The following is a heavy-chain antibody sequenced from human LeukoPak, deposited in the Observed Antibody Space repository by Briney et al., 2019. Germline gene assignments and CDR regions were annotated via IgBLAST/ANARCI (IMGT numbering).Heavy chain of an antibody. V-gene: IGHV4-39*01. D-gene: IGHD3-3*01. CDR1: GGSISSSSYY. Sequence: SETLSLTCTVSGGSISSSSYYWGWIRQPPGKGLEWIGSIYYSGSTYYNPSLKSRVTISVDTSKNQFSLKLSSVTAADTAVYYCASRIFGVVINDYWGQGTLVTVSS. J-gene: IGHJ4*02. CDR2: IYYSGST. CDR3: ASRIFGVVINDY.